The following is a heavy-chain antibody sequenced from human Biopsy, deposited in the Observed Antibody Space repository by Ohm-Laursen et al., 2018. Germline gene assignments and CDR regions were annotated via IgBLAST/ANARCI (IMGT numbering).Heavy chain of an antibody. V-gene: IGHV4-4*07. CDR3: ARDRDRRGWFDP. Sequence: GTLSLTCSVSGGLNSNYYWSWVRQSAGKGLEWIGQIYTSGITNYNPSLKSRVTMSVDTSKNEFSLRVSSVTAADTAVYYCARDRDRRGWFDPWGQGTLVTVSS. CDR2: IYTSGIT. D-gene: IGHD1-14*01. J-gene: IGHJ5*02. CDR1: GGLNSNYY.